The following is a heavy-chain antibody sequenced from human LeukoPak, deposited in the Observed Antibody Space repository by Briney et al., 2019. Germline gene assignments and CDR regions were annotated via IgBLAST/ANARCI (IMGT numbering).Heavy chain of an antibody. D-gene: IGHD3-9*01. J-gene: IGHJ3*02. CDR1: GFTFSSYA. V-gene: IGHV3-23*01. CDR2: ISGSGGST. CDR3: AKRNHYDILTGDLAEDASDI. Sequence: GGSLRLSCAASGFTFSSYAMSWVRQAPGKGLEWVSAISGSGGSTYYADSVKGRFTISRDNSKNTLYLQMNSLRAEDTAVYYCAKRNHYDILTGDLAEDASDIWGQGTIVTVSS.